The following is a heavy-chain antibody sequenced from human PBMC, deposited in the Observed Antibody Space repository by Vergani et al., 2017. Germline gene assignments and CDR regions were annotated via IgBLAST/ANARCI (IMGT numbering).Heavy chain of an antibody. CDR3: AREEKDNYYYYYMDV. D-gene: IGHD2-15*01. CDR1: GGSISSGGYS. V-gene: IGHV4-30-2*01. CDR2: INHSGST. J-gene: IGHJ6*03. Sequence: QLQLQESGSGLVKPSQTLSLTCAVSGGSISSGGYSWSWIRQPPGKGLEWIGYINHSGSTYYNPSLKSRVTISVDRSKNQFSLKLSSVTAADTAVYYCAREEKDNYYYYYMDVWGKGTTVTVSS.